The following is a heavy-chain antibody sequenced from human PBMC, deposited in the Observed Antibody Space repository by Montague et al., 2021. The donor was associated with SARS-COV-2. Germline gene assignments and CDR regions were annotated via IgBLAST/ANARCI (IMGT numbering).Heavy chain of an antibody. CDR2: IYYSGST. Sequence: SETLSLTCTVSGGSISSSSYYWGWIRQPPGKGLEWIGSIYYSGSTYYNPSLKSLVTISVDTSKNQFSLKLSSVTAADTAVYYCARQGDQLLLEYWFDPWGQGTLVTVSS. D-gene: IGHD2-2*01. V-gene: IGHV4-39*01. CDR3: ARQGDQLLLEYWFDP. CDR1: GGSISSSSYY. J-gene: IGHJ5*02.